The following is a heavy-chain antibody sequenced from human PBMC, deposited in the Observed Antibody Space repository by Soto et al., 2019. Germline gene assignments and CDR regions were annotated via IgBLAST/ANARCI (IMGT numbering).Heavy chain of an antibody. CDR3: ARSTSMGASDY. Sequence: GESLKISCKGSGNSFSNYWIGWVRQMPGKGLEWMGIIYPGDSDTRYSPSFQGQVTISADKSISTAYLQWSSLKASDTAMYYCARSTSMGASDYWGRGTLVTVSS. CDR1: GNSFSNYW. CDR2: IYPGDSDT. D-gene: IGHD1-26*01. J-gene: IGHJ4*02. V-gene: IGHV5-51*01.